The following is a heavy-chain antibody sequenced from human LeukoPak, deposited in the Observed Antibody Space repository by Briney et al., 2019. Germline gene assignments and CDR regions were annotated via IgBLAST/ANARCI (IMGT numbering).Heavy chain of an antibody. CDR2: ILNNGATT. CDR3: AKAQGGTNGLLDN. CDR1: GIIFSGYT. V-gene: IGHV3-23*01. Sequence: GGSLRLSCAASGIIFSGYTMSWVRQAPGKGLEWVSSILNNGATTYYADSVKGRFAISRDSSKDTLDLQMNSLRAEDTAVYYCAKAQGGTNGLLDNWGQGTLVTVSS. D-gene: IGHD3-16*01. J-gene: IGHJ4*02.